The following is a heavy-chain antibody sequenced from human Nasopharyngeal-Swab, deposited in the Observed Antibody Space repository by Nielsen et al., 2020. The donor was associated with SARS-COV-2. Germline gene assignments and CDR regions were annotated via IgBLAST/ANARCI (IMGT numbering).Heavy chain of an antibody. CDR2: ISSSSSTI. V-gene: IGHV3-48*02. CDR3: ARDRWELLEDYFDY. Sequence: GGSLKISCAASGFTFSSYSMNWVRQAPGKGLEWVSYISSSSSTIYYADSVKGRFTISRDNAKNSLYLQMNSLRDEDTAVYYCARDRWELLEDYFDYWGQGTLVTVSS. J-gene: IGHJ4*02. D-gene: IGHD1-26*01. CDR1: GFTFSSYS.